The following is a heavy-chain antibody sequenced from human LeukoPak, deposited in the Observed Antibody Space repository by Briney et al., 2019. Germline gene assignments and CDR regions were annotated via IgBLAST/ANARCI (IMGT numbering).Heavy chain of an antibody. CDR2: IYYSGST. D-gene: IGHD3-10*01. J-gene: IGHJ5*02. Sequence: SETLSLTCTVSGGSISSSSYYWGWIRQPPGKGLEWIGSIYYSGSTNYNPSLKSRVTISVDTSKNQFSLKLSSVTAADTAVYYCARHSLRTYYLLNWFDPWGQGTLVTVSS. CDR1: GGSISSSSYY. V-gene: IGHV4-39*01. CDR3: ARHSLRTYYLLNWFDP.